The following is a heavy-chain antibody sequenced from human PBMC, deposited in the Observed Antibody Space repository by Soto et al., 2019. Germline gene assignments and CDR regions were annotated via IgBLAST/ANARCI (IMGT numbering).Heavy chain of an antibody. D-gene: IGHD4-17*01. CDR3: TVTTKRSSYYYMDV. J-gene: IGHJ6*03. V-gene: IGHV4-34*01. CDR2: INHSGST. Sequence: PSETLSLTCAVYGGSFSGYYWSWIRQPPGKGLEWIGEINHSGSTNYNPSLKSRVTISVDTSKNQFSLKLSSVTAADTAVYYCTVTTKRSSYYYMDVWGKGTTVTVS. CDR1: GGSFSGYY.